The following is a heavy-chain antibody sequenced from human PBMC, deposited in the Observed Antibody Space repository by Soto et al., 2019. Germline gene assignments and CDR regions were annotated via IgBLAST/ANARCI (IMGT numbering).Heavy chain of an antibody. CDR1: GFTFENYA. D-gene: IGHD1-26*01. CDR3: TRRKLFDY. V-gene: IGHV3-9*01. Sequence: PGGSLRLSCVASGFTFENYAMHWVRQAPGKGLEWVSGISWNSGSMDYADSVKGRFTISRDNSKKTLYLHINSLKVEDAAVYYCTRRKLFDYWGQGTLVTVSS. J-gene: IGHJ4*02. CDR2: ISWNSGSM.